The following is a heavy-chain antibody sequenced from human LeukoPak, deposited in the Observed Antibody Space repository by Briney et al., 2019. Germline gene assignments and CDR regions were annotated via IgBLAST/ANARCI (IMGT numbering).Heavy chain of an antibody. Sequence: PSETLSLTCAVYGGSFSGYYWSWIRQPPGKGLEWIGEINHSGSTNYNPSLKSRVTISVDTSKSQFSLKLSSVTAADTAVYYCARYRFEGVSYWGQGTLVTVSS. D-gene: IGHD3-16*01. CDR2: INHSGST. J-gene: IGHJ4*02. V-gene: IGHV4-34*01. CDR1: GGSFSGYY. CDR3: ARYRFEGVSY.